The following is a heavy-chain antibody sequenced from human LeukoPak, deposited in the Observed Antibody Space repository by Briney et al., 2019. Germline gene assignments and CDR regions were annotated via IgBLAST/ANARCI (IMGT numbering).Heavy chain of an antibody. D-gene: IGHD6-19*01. J-gene: IGHJ4*02. CDR3: ARAGVAVAYYYYFDY. V-gene: IGHV3-74*01. CDR1: GFTFSGYW. Sequence: GGSLRLSCAASGFTFSGYWMHWVRQAPGKGLVWVSRIKSDGSRTTYVDSVKGRFTISRDNAKNTLYLQMNSLRAEDTAVYYCARAGVAVAYYYYFDYWGQGSLVTVSS. CDR2: IKSDGSRT.